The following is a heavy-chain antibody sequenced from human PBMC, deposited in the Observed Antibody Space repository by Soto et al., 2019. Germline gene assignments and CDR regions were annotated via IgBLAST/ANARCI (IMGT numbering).Heavy chain of an antibody. CDR1: GASVTSHY. CDR3: ARPRGIAPAVWYFDL. D-gene: IGHD6-13*01. V-gene: IGHV4-59*02. J-gene: IGHJ2*01. Sequence: QVQLQESGPGLVKPSETLSLTCTVSGASVTSHYWSWIRQPPGKGLEWIGFIYYSGINDYNPYLKSRVIMSLDMSKNQLSLRLSSVTAADTAVYYCARPRGIAPAVWYFDLWGRGTLVTVSS. CDR2: IYYSGIN.